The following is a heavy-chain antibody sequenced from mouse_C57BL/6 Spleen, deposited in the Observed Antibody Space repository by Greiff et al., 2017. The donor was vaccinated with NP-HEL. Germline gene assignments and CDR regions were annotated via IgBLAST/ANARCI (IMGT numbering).Heavy chain of an antibody. CDR2: ISSGGSYT. V-gene: IGHV5-6*02. CDR3: ARLTTVVDFDY. D-gene: IGHD1-1*01. CDR1: GFTFSSYG. J-gene: IGHJ2*01. Sequence: DVKLVESGGDLVKPGGSLKLSCAASGFTFSSYGMSWVRQTPDKRLEWVATISSGGSYTYYPDSVKGRFTISRDNAKNTLYLQMSSLKSEDTAMYYCARLTTVVDFDYWGQGTTLTVSS.